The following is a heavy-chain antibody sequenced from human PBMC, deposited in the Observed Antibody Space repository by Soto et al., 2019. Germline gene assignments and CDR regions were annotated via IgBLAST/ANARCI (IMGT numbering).Heavy chain of an antibody. CDR3: ARDIVVVVADTPPFYGMDV. CDR1: AYPFSSYY. V-gene: IGHV1-46*01. Sequence: XAVKVSCNASAYPFSSYYMDWVRQAPGQGLEWMGIINPSGGSTSYAQKFQGRVTMTRDTSTSTVYMELSSLRSEDTAVYYCARDIVVVVADTPPFYGMDVCGQGTTVTVSS. D-gene: IGHD2-15*01. CDR2: INPSGGST. J-gene: IGHJ6*02.